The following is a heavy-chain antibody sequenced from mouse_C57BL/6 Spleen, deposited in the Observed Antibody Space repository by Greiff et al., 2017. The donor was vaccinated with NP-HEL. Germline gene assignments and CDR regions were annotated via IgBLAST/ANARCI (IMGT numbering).Heavy chain of an antibody. CDR1: GYTFTSYG. CDR3: ARSDDYAWFAY. J-gene: IGHJ3*01. Sequence: VQLQESGAELARPGASVKLSCKASGYTFTSYGISWVKQRTGQGLEWIGEIYPRSGNTYYNEKFKGKATLTADKSSSTAYMELRSLTSEDSAVYFCARSDDYAWFAYWGQGTLVTVSA. CDR2: IYPRSGNT. D-gene: IGHD2-4*01. V-gene: IGHV1-81*01.